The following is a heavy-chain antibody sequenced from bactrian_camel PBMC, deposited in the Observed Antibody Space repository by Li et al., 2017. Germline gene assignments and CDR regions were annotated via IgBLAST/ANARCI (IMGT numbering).Heavy chain of an antibody. Sequence: HVQLVESGGGSVQAGGSLRLSCEISLYIYSSYCMGWFRQAPGKEREAVAAHYTGTATTYVADSVKGRFAISKVNAEKTLYLQMSNLKPEDTGTYYCAAQYTGISGCYATSLAPASFDYWGQGTQVTVS. J-gene: IGHJ4*01. CDR2: HYTGTATT. CDR3: AAQYTGISGCYATSLAPASFDY. V-gene: IGHV3S1*01. CDR1: LYIYSSYC. D-gene: IGHD1*01.